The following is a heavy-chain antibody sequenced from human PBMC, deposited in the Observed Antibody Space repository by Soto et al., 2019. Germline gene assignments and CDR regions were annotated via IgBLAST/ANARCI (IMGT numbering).Heavy chain of an antibody. CDR3: ARGWEFYYGSGTYYFDY. J-gene: IGHJ4*02. D-gene: IGHD3-10*01. CDR2: ISAYNGNT. CDR1: GYTFTGYA. Sequence: ASVKVSCKASGYTFTGYAMHWVRQAPGQRLEWMGWISAYNGNTNYAQKLQGRVTMTTDTSTSTAYMELRSLRSDDTAVYYCARGWEFYYGSGTYYFDYWGQGTLVTV. V-gene: IGHV1-18*01.